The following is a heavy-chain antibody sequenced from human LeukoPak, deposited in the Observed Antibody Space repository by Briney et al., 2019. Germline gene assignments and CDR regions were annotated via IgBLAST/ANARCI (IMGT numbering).Heavy chain of an antibody. Sequence: PGGSLRLSCAASGFTFSSYPMIWVRQAPGKGLEWVSAISRSGVSTYYADSVKGRFTISRDNSRDTLYLQMSSLRAEDTAVYYCARGGYDSSGNPDYWGQGTLVAVSS. CDR2: ISRSGVST. CDR3: ARGGYDSSGNPDY. V-gene: IGHV3-23*01. D-gene: IGHD3-22*01. J-gene: IGHJ4*02. CDR1: GFTFSSYP.